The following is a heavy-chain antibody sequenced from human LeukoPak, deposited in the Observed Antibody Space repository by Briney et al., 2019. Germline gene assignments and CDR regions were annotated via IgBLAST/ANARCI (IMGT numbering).Heavy chain of an antibody. Sequence: SETLSLTCTVSGGSISSSSYYWGWIRQPPGKGLEWIGSIYYSGSTYYNLSLKSRVTISVDTSKNQFSLKLSSVTAADTAVYYCASIAAARWFDPWGQGTLVTVSS. D-gene: IGHD6-13*01. V-gene: IGHV4-39*01. J-gene: IGHJ5*02. CDR1: GGSISSSSYY. CDR3: ASIAAARWFDP. CDR2: IYYSGST.